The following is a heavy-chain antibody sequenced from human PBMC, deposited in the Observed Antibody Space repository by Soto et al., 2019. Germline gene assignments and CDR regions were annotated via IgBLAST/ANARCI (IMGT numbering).Heavy chain of an antibody. J-gene: IGHJ4*02. D-gene: IGHD6-13*01. CDR2: IGTAGDT. Sequence: EVQLVESGGGLVQPGGSLRLSCAASGFTFSSYDMHWVRQATGKGLEWVSAIGTAGDTYYPGSVKGRFTISRENAKNSLYLQMHSLRAEDTAVYYCARSNSGYSSSWSQIFDYWGQGTLVTVSS. CDR1: GFTFSSYD. V-gene: IGHV3-13*01. CDR3: ARSNSGYSSSWSQIFDY.